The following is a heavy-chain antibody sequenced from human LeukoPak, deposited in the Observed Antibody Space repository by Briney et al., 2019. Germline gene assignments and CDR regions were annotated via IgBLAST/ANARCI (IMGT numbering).Heavy chain of an antibody. V-gene: IGHV4-59*02. J-gene: IGHJ4*02. CDR2: IYHTGST. CDR1: GGSVSDYY. CDR3: ARAGGYGLIDY. D-gene: IGHD5-18*01. Sequence: PSETLSLTCTISGGSVSDYYWSWIRQSPGKGLEWIGYIYHTGSTSYSPSLKSRVTISLDTSKNQFSLKVGSMTAADTAVYYCARAGGYGLIDYWGQGTMVTVSS.